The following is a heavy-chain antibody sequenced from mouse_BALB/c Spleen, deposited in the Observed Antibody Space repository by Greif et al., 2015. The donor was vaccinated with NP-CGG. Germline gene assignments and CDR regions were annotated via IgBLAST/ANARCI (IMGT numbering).Heavy chain of an antibody. CDR2: IYPGDGDT. CDR1: GYAFSSYW. CDR3: ARRGGNYVLFAY. J-gene: IGHJ3*01. Sequence: QVQLQQSGAELVRPGSSVKISCKASGYAFSSYWMNWVKQRPGQGLEWIGQIYPGDGDTNYNGKLKGKATLTADKSSSTAYMQLSSLTSEDSAVYFCARRGGNYVLFAYWGQGTLVTVSA. V-gene: IGHV1-80*01. D-gene: IGHD2-1*01.